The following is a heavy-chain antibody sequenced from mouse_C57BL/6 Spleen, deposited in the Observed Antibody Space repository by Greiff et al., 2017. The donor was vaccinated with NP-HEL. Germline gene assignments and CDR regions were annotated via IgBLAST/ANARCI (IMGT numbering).Heavy chain of an antibody. J-gene: IGHJ4*01. Sequence: QVQLQQSGPELVKPGASVKISCKASGYAFSSSWMNWVKQRPGKGLEWIGRIYPGDGDTNYNGKFKGKATLTADKSSSPAYMQLSSLTSEDSAVYFCARSNYYGSSRYAMDYWGQGTSVTVSS. CDR2: IYPGDGDT. V-gene: IGHV1-82*01. D-gene: IGHD1-1*01. CDR3: ARSNYYGSSRYAMDY. CDR1: GYAFSSSW.